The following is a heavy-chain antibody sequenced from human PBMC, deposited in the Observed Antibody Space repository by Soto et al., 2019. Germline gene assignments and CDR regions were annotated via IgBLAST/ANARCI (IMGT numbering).Heavy chain of an antibody. V-gene: IGHV1-46*01. J-gene: IGHJ1*01. CDR1: GYTFTSYY. D-gene: IGHD6-19*01. Sequence: ASVKVSCKASGYTFTSYYMHWVRQAPGQGLEWMGIINPSGGSTSYAQKFQGRVTMTRDTSTSTVYMELSSLRSEDTAVYYCARGREQWLVQPLAEYFQHWGQGTLVTVSS. CDR3: ARGREQWLVQPLAEYFQH. CDR2: INPSGGST.